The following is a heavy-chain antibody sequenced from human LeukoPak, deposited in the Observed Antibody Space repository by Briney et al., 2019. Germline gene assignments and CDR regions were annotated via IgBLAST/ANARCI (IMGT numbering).Heavy chain of an antibody. V-gene: IGHV3-23*01. J-gene: IGHJ4*02. D-gene: IGHD2-2*01. Sequence: GGSLRLSCAASGFTFSSYAMSWVRQAPGKGLEWVSAISGSGGSTYYADSVKGRFTISRDNSKNTLYLQMNSLRAEDAAVYYCAKDGGLGYCSSTSCYLFDYWGQGTLVTVSS. CDR1: GFTFSSYA. CDR3: AKDGGLGYCSSTSCYLFDY. CDR2: ISGSGGST.